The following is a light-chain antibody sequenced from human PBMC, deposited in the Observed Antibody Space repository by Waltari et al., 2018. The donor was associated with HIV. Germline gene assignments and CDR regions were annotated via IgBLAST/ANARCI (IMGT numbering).Light chain of an antibody. CDR2: DVS. V-gene: IGLV2-14*03. J-gene: IGLJ2*01. CDR1: RSDVGGYSY. CDR3: SSYTSTTTLEL. Sequence: QSALTQPASVSGSPGQSITISCTGTRSDVGGYSYVPWYQHPHGKAPKLMLFDVSNRPSGVSDRFSGSKSGNTASLTISGLQVEDEADYYCSSYTSTTTLELFGGGTKLTVL.